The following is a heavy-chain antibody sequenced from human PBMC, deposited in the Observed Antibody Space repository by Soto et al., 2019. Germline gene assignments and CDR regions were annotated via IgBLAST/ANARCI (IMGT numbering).Heavy chain of an antibody. V-gene: IGHV4-59*01. J-gene: IGHJ6*02. CDR1: GGSITSSY. CDR2: IYDTGISGYTPST. Sequence: PSEPLPLTCTVCGGSITSSYWSWIRRPPGKGLEWIAYIYDTGISGYTPSTSYNPSLKSRVTMSVDTSKSQFSLKLTSVTAADTAVYYCARGEDAFFYYGLDVCGQGITVTVSS. CDR3: ARGEDAFFYYGLDV.